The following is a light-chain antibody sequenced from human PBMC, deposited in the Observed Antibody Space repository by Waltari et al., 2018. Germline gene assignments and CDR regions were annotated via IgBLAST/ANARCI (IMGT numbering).Light chain of an antibody. CDR3: HQSFLTPPT. CDR1: QNIVTY. V-gene: IGKV1-39*01. Sequence: DIQMTQSPSPLSASVGDRVSVACRASQNIVTYLNCYQHQPGTPPEHLIYASSNLQSGVPPTFSGSGSGTAFTLTISSLQPEDFATYYCHQSFLTPPTFGEATMVEI. CDR2: ASS. J-gene: IGKJ4*02.